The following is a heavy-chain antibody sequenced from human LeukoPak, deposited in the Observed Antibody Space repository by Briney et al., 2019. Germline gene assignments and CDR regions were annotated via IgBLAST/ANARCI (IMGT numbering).Heavy chain of an antibody. CDR2: ISWGSGSI. Sequence: PGGSLRLSCAASGFTFDDYAMHWVRQAPGKGLEWVSGISWGSGSIGYADSVKGRFTISRDNAKNSLYLQMNSLRAEDTALYYCAKLSVVVVPAAPKDDYYYGMDVWGQGTTVTVSS. CDR1: GFTFDDYA. D-gene: IGHD2-2*01. J-gene: IGHJ6*02. CDR3: AKLSVVVVPAAPKDDYYYGMDV. V-gene: IGHV3-9*01.